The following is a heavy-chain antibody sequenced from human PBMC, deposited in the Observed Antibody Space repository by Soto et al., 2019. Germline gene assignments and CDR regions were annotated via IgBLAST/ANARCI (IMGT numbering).Heavy chain of an antibody. CDR3: ARDPAGVNWFDP. V-gene: IGHV4-61*01. CDR2: IYYSGST. J-gene: IGHJ5*02. D-gene: IGHD3-10*01. CDR1: GGSVSSGSHY. Sequence: SETLSLTCTVSGGSVSSGSHYWSWIRQPPGKGLEWIGNIYYSGSTKYNPSLKSRVTMTRDTSISTAYMELSRLRSDDTAVYYCARDPAGVNWFDPWGQGTLVTVS.